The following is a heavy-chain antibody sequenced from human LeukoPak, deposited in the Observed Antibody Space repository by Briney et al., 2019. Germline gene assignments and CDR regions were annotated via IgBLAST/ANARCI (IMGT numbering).Heavy chain of an antibody. CDR2: IGSGGTSI. J-gene: IGHJ4*02. CDR1: GFTLSSYE. V-gene: IGHV3-48*03. Sequence: GGSLRLSCTASGFTLSSYEMNWVRQAPGKGPEWISYIGSGGTSIFYADSVEGRFTISRDSAENSLYLQMSTLRAEDTAIYYCARGYGGYDKWGQGTLVTVSS. D-gene: IGHD5-12*01. CDR3: ARGYGGYDK.